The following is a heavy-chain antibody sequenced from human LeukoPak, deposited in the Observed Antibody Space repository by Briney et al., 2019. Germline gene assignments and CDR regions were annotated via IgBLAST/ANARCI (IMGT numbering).Heavy chain of an antibody. CDR3: AKPGSSCYVDY. CDR2: ISDSGGST. Sequence: SGGSLRLSCAASGFTFSSYAMSWVRQAPGKGLEWVSAISDSGGSTYYADSVKGRFTISRDNSKNTLYLQMNSLRAEDTAIYYCAKPGSSCYVDYWGQGTLVTVSS. V-gene: IGHV3-23*01. CDR1: GFTFSSYA. D-gene: IGHD6-13*01. J-gene: IGHJ4*02.